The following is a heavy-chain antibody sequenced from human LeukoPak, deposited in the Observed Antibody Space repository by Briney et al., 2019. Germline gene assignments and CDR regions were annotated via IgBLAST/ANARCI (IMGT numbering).Heavy chain of an antibody. D-gene: IGHD3-16*02. Sequence: SETLSLTCTVSGGSISSYYWSWIRQPAGKGLEWIGLIYTIGSTNYNPSLKSRVTMSVDTSKNQFSLKLSSVTAADTAVYYCARDFYDYVWGSYRYPDWFDPWGQGTLVTVSS. CDR2: IYTIGST. CDR3: ARDFYDYVWGSYRYPDWFDP. J-gene: IGHJ5*02. CDR1: GGSISSYY. V-gene: IGHV4-4*07.